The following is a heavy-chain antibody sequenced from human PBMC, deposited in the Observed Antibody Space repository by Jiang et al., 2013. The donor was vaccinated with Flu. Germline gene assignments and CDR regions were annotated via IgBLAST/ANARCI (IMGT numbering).Heavy chain of an antibody. CDR3: ASSGDSSSWSHAFDI. V-gene: IGHV3-7*01. Sequence: DSVKGRFTISRDNAKNSLYLQMNSLRAEDTAVYYCASSGDSSSWSHAFDIWGQGTMVTVSS. D-gene: IGHD6-13*01. J-gene: IGHJ3*02.